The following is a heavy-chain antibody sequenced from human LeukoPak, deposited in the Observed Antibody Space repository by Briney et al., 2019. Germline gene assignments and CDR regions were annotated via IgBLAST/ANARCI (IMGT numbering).Heavy chain of an antibody. Sequence: SETLSLTCTVSVDSISSYYWSWIRQPAGKGLEWVVRIYNSGSTNYNPSLKSRVTMSVDTSKNQFSLKLSSVTAADTAVYYCARELAAAGVYYYYYMDVWGKGTTVTVSS. J-gene: IGHJ6*03. V-gene: IGHV4-4*07. CDR3: ARELAAAGVYYYYYMDV. CDR2: IYNSGST. D-gene: IGHD6-13*01. CDR1: VDSISSYY.